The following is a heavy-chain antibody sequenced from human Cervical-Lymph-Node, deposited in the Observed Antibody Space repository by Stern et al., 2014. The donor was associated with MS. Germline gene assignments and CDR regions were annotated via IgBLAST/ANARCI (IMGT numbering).Heavy chain of an antibody. V-gene: IGHV4-61*02. CDR3: AREGYSSSWARSYYGMDV. Sequence: QVQLQESGPGLVKPSQTLSLTCTVSGGSISSGSYYWSWIRQPAGKGLEWIGRIYTTGSTNYNPSLTSRVTLSVDTSKKQSSLKRSSVTAADTAVYYCAREGYSSSWARSYYGMDVWGQGTTVTVSS. CDR2: IYTTGST. CDR1: GGSISSGSYY. D-gene: IGHD6-13*01. J-gene: IGHJ6*02.